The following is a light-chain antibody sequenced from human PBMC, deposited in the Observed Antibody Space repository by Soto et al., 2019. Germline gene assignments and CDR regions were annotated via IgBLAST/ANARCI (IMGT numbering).Light chain of an antibody. CDR2: DAS. CDR1: QSISSW. CDR3: QQYNSFSGA. J-gene: IGKJ1*01. Sequence: DIQMTQSPSTLSASVGDRVTITCRASQSISSWLAWYQQKPGKAPNLLIYDASSLESWVPSRFSGSGSGTEFTLTISSLQPDDFATYYCQQYNSFSGAFGQGTKVEIK. V-gene: IGKV1-5*01.